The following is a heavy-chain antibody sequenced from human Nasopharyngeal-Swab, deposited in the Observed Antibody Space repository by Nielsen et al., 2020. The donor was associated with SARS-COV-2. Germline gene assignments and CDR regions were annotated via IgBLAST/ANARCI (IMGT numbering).Heavy chain of an antibody. CDR1: GGSFSGYY. D-gene: IGHD3-16*01. J-gene: IGHJ4*02. CDR2: INYSGTT. Sequence: GSLRLSCAVYGGSFSGYYWSWIRQSPGKGLEWIGQINYSGTTNYNPSLKSRVAISVDTSKNQFSLKLNSVTAADTAVYYCASGARRGRVPFDYWGQGTRVTVSS. CDR3: ASGARRGRVPFDY. V-gene: IGHV4-34*01.